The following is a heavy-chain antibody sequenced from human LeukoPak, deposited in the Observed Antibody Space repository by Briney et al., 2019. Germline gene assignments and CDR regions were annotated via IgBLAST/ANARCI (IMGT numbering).Heavy chain of an antibody. CDR2: IYHSGST. V-gene: IGHV4-38-2*02. J-gene: IGHJ5*02. D-gene: IGHD6-19*01. CDR3: AKGQWLPTNWFDP. CDR1: GYSISSGYY. Sequence: SETPSLTCTVSGYSISSGYYWGWIRQPPGKGLECIGSIYHSGSTYYNPSLKSRVTISVDTSKNQFSLKLSFVTAADTAVYYCAKGQWLPTNWFDPWGQGTLVTVSS.